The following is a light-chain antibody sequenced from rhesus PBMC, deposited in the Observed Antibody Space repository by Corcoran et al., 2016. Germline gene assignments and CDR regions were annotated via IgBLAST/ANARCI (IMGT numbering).Light chain of an antibody. CDR2: EAS. CDR3: THYYITPWT. J-gene: IGKJ1*01. V-gene: IGKV1-25*01. CDR1: QGITND. Sequence: DIQMTQSPSSLSASVGDRVTITCRASQGITNDLAWYQQKPGETPKLLIYEASPLQSGIPSRFSGNGSGTDFTLTISSLQPEDFATYYCTHYYITPWTFGQGTKVEIK.